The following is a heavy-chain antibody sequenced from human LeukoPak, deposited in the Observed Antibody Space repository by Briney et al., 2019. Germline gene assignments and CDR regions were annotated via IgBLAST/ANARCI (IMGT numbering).Heavy chain of an antibody. CDR3: VPQETTVTTF. D-gene: IGHD4-17*01. Sequence: GGSLRPSCAASGXTFSTYVMSWVRQAPGKGLEWVSTISGSGGSTHYADSVKGRFTISRDDSKNTLYLQMKSLRAEDTAVYFCVPQETTVTTFWGQGTLVTVSS. V-gene: IGHV3-23*01. CDR1: GXTFSTYV. J-gene: IGHJ4*02. CDR2: ISGSGGST.